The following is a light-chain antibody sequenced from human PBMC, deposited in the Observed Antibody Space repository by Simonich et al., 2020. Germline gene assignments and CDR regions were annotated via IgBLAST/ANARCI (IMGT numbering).Light chain of an antibody. V-gene: IGKV4-1*01. CDR1: QSVLYSSNNKNY. Sequence: DIVMTQSPDSLAVSLGERATINCKSSQSVLYSSNNKNYLACYQQKPGQPPKLLIYWASTRESGVPDRFSCSGSGTDLTLTISSLQAEDVAVYYCQQYYSTPYTFGQGTKLEIQ. CDR3: QQYYSTPYT. J-gene: IGKJ2*01. CDR2: WAS.